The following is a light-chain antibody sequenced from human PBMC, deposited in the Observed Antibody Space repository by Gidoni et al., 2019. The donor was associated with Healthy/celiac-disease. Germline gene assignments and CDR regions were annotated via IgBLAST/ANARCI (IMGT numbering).Light chain of an antibody. CDR1: SSDVGSYNR. J-gene: IGLJ2*01. Sequence: QSALTQPPSVSGSPGQSVTISCTGTSSDVGSYNRVSWYQQPPGTAPKLMIYEVSNRPSGVPDRFSGSKSGNTASLTISGLQAEDEADYYCSSYTSSRRVFGGGTKLTVL. CDR3: SSYTSSRRV. V-gene: IGLV2-18*02. CDR2: EVS.